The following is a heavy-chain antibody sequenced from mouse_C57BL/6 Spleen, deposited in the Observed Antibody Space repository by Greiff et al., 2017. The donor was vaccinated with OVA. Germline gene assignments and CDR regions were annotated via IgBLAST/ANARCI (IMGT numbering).Heavy chain of an antibody. CDR3: ARWDYDVDLYAMDY. J-gene: IGHJ4*01. CDR1: GYTFTSYW. Sequence: QVQLQQPGAELVKPGASVKMSCKASGYTFTSYWITWVKQRPGQGLEWIGDIYPGSGSTNYNEKFKSKATLTVDTSSSTAYMQLSSLTSEYSAVYYCARWDYDVDLYAMDYWGQGTSVTVSS. V-gene: IGHV1-55*01. D-gene: IGHD2-4*01. CDR2: IYPGSGST.